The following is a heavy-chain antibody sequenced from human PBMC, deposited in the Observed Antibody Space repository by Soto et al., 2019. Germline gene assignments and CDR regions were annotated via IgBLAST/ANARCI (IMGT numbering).Heavy chain of an antibody. CDR1: GYTFTSYA. CDR3: ARTNDDFWSGVSYYFDY. CDR2: INAGNGNT. V-gene: IGHV1-3*01. J-gene: IGHJ4*02. D-gene: IGHD3-3*01. Sequence: QVQLVQSGAEVKKPGASVKVSCKASGYTFTSYAMHWVRQAPGQRLEWMGWINAGNGNTKYSQKFQGRVTITRDTTASTSYMELSSLRSEDTAVYYCARTNDDFWSGVSYYFDYWGQGTLVTVSS.